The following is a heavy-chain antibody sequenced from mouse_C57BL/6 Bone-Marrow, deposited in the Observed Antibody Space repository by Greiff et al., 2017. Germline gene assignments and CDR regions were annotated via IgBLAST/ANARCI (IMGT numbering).Heavy chain of an antibody. Sequence: QVQLQQPGAELVMPGASVKLSCKASGYTFTSYWMHWVKQRPGQGLAWIGEIDPSDSYTNYNQKFKGKSTLTVDKSSSTAYMQLSSLTSEDSAVYYCATYYYGSSPFAYWGQGTLVTVSA. J-gene: IGHJ3*01. D-gene: IGHD1-1*01. CDR3: ATYYYGSSPFAY. CDR2: IDPSDSYT. CDR1: GYTFTSYW. V-gene: IGHV1-69*01.